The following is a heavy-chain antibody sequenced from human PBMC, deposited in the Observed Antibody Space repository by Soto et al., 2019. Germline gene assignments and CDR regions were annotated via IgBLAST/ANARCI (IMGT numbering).Heavy chain of an antibody. CDR1: GFTFSSCT. V-gene: IGHV3-21*01. CDR2: ISPSTSHI. D-gene: IGHD2-15*01. J-gene: IGHJ6*02. Sequence: EVHLVESGGGLVKPGGSLRLSCAVSGFTFSSCTMNWVRQAPGKGLEWVSSISPSTSHIYYADSVKGRFTISRDNAKNSLFLQMNRLRAVDTAVYYCSGCSGGACHQNYGMDVWGQGTTVTVSS. CDR3: SGCSGGACHQNYGMDV.